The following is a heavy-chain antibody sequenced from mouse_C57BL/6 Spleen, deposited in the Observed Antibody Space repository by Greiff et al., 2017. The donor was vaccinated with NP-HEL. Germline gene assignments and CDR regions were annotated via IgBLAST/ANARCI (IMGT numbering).Heavy chain of an antibody. Sequence: QVQLQQPGAELVRPGSSVKLSCKASGYTFTSYWMDWVKQRPGQGLEWIGNIYPSDSETHYNQKFKDKATLTVDKSSSTAYMQLSSLTSEDSAVYYCARWGGNSRYFDVWGTGTTVTVSS. V-gene: IGHV1-61*01. CDR3: ARWGGNSRYFDV. CDR2: IYPSDSET. J-gene: IGHJ1*03. D-gene: IGHD2-1*01. CDR1: GYTFTSYW.